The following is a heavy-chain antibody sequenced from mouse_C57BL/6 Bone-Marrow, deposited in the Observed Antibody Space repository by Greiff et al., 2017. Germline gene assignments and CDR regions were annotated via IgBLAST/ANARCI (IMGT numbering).Heavy chain of an antibody. Sequence: EVQLQQSGAELVRPGASVKLSCTASGLNIKDDYMHWVKQRPEQGLEWIGWIDPENGDTEYASKFQGKATITADTSSNTAYLQLSSLTSEDTAVYYCTLYGTQAWFAYWGQGTLVTVSA. CDR3: TLYGTQAWFAY. V-gene: IGHV14-4*01. D-gene: IGHD2-1*01. J-gene: IGHJ3*01. CDR2: IDPENGDT. CDR1: GLNIKDDY.